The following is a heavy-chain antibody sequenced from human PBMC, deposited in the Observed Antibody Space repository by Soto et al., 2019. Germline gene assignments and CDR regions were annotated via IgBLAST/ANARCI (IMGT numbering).Heavy chain of an antibody. CDR1: GYSFNSYW. CDR3: ARPGRSCGGLTYGLDV. CDR2: IDPGDSYT. V-gene: IGHV5-10-1*01. Sequence: GESLKISCKGSGYSFNSYWINWVRQMPGKGLEWMGRIDPGDSYTNDRPSFQGHVTITAGKYINTAYLQWSSLKTSATALNYCARPGRSCGGLTYGLDVWGQGTMVTVSS. D-gene: IGHD3-16*01. J-gene: IGHJ6*02.